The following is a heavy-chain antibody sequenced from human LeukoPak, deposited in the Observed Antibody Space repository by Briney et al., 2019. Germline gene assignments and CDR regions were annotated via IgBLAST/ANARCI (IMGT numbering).Heavy chain of an antibody. CDR2: INPSGGST. J-gene: IGHJ6*02. CDR3: ARRRDGYNFSVRAVGTEHYYYGMDV. D-gene: IGHD5-24*01. CDR1: GYTFTSYY. V-gene: IGHV1-46*01. Sequence: ASVKVSCKASGYTFTSYYMHWVRQAPGQGLEWMGIINPSGGSTSYAQKFQGRVTMTRDTSTSTVYMELSSLRSEDKAVYYCARRRDGYNFSVRAVGTEHYYYGMDVWGQGTTVTVSS.